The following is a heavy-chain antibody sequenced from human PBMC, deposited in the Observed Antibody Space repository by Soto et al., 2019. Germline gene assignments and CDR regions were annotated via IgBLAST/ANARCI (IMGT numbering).Heavy chain of an antibody. V-gene: IGHV1-18*01. CDR2: ISAYNGNT. J-gene: IGHJ5*02. Sequence: ASVKVSCKASGYTFTSYGISWVRQAPGQGLERMGWISAYNGNTNYAQKLQGRVTMTTDTSTSTAYMELRSLRSDDTAVYYCARDRPSSYCTNGVCYSGWFDPWGQGTLVTVSS. CDR3: ARDRPSSYCTNGVCYSGWFDP. D-gene: IGHD2-8*01. CDR1: GYTFTSYG.